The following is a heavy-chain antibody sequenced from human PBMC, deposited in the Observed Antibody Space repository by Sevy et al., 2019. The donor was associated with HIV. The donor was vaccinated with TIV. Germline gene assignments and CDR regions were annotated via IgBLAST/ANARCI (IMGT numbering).Heavy chain of an antibody. Sequence: SETLSLTCAVYGGSFSGYYWSWIRQPPGKGLEWIGEINHSGSTNYNPSLKSRVTISVDTSKNQFSLKLSSVTAADTAVYYCVRGRVWFREFPPVDIVTTGDYWGQGTLVTVSS. D-gene: IGHD5-12*01. V-gene: IGHV4-34*01. J-gene: IGHJ4*02. CDR1: GGSFSGYY. CDR3: VRGRVWFREFPPVDIVTTGDY. CDR2: INHSGST.